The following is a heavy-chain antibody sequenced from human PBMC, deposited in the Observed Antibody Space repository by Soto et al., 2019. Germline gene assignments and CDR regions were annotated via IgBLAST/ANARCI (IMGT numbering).Heavy chain of an antibody. CDR2: ITPKSGEI. J-gene: IGHJ4*02. V-gene: IGHV1-2*02. CDR3: ARAPILGPPGDFDY. CDR1: GYTFTDYH. Sequence: QVHLVQSGAEVKRPGDSVKVSCKASGYTFTDYHMHWVRQAPGQGLEWMARITPKSGEIYYSPKFEGTVTLTRDTSISTAYMELTTLRFDDTAVYYCARAPILGPPGDFDYWGQGTLATVSS. D-gene: IGHD1-26*01.